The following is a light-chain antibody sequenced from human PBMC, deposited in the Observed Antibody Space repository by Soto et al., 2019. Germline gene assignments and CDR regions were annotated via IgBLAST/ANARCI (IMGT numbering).Light chain of an antibody. Sequence: EIVLTQSPATLSLSPGERATLSCRASQSVSSYLAWYQQKPGQAPRLLIYDASNRATGIPARFSGSGSGTDFTLAISGLEPEDLAVYYCQQRYNWPWTFGQGTKVEI. V-gene: IGKV3-11*01. CDR3: QQRYNWPWT. CDR1: QSVSSY. J-gene: IGKJ1*01. CDR2: DAS.